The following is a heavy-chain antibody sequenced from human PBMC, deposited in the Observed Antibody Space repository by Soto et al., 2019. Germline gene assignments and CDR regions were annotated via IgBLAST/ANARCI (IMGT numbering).Heavy chain of an antibody. CDR2: ISATGTT. CDR3: AGEQSGAANF. D-gene: IGHD2-15*01. Sequence: QLQLQESGPGLVEPSETLSLTCSVSGDSMSSYYWSWIRQSAEKGLEWIGLISATGTTSYIPSLKSRITLSVDTSKHQFSLHLKFVTAADTAVYFCAGEQSGAANFWGQGTLVTGS. V-gene: IGHV4-4*07. CDR1: GDSMSSYY. J-gene: IGHJ3*01.